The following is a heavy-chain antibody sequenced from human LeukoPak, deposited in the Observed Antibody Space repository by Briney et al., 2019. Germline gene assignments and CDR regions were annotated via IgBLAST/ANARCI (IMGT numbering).Heavy chain of an antibody. J-gene: IGHJ4*02. V-gene: IGHV3-30*04. D-gene: IGHD3-10*01. CDR3: ARDCPWCGSGTYYFDY. CDR2: ISYDGSNK. CDR1: GFSFNIYA. Sequence: GGSLRLSCAASGFSFNIYAMGWVRQAPGKGLEWVAVISYDGSNKYYADSVKGRFTISRDNAKNSLYLQMNSLRAEDTAVYYCARDCPWCGSGTYYFDYWGQGTLVAVSS.